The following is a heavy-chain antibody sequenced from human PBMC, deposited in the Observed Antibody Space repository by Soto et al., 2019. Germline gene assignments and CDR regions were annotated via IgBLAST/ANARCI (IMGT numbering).Heavy chain of an antibody. Sequence: ASVKVSCKASGGTFSSYAISWVRQAPGQGLEWMGGIIPIFGTANYAQKFQGRVTITADESTSTAYMELSSLRSEDTAVYYCASVRGGYSYGSFDDAFDIWGQGTMVTVSS. CDR1: GGTFSSYA. J-gene: IGHJ3*02. D-gene: IGHD5-18*01. CDR3: ASVRGGYSYGSFDDAFDI. CDR2: IIPIFGTA. V-gene: IGHV1-69*13.